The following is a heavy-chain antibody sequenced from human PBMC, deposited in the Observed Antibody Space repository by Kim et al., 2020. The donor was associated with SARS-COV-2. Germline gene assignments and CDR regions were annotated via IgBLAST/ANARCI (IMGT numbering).Heavy chain of an antibody. D-gene: IGHD3-10*01. J-gene: IGHJ5*02. V-gene: IGHV3-30*04. CDR1: GFTFSTYT. Sequence: GGSLRLSCAASGFTFSTYTIHWVRQAPGKGLEWVAVISYDGSSKNYADSVKGRFTISRDNSKNTLYLQMNSLSAEDTAVYYCARDGVNWFDPWGQGTLVTVSS. CDR2: ISYDGSSK. CDR3: ARDGVNWFDP.